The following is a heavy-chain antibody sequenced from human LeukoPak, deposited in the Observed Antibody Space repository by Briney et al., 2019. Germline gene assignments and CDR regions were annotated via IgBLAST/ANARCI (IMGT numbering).Heavy chain of an antibody. CDR2: ISAYNGNT. J-gene: IGHJ4*02. Sequence: ASVKVSCKASGYTFTSYGISWVRQAPGQGLEWMGWISAYNGNTNYAQKLQGRVTMTTDTSTSTAYMELRSLRSDDTAVYYCARDGAVAGSSVGLSYWGQGTLVTVSS. CDR1: GYTFTSYG. D-gene: IGHD6-19*01. V-gene: IGHV1-18*01. CDR3: ARDGAVAGSSVGLSY.